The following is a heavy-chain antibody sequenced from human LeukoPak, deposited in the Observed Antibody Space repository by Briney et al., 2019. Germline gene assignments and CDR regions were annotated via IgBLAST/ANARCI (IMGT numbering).Heavy chain of an antibody. D-gene: IGHD6-13*01. CDR1: GGSFSDYY. V-gene: IGHV4-34*01. CDR2: INHSGST. J-gene: IGHJ5*02. Sequence: PSETLSLTCAVYGGSFSDYYWSWIRQPPGRGLEWLGEINHSGSTNYNPSLKSRVTISVDTSKNQFSLKLSSVTAADTAVYYCARVSGIAAAGNWFDPWGQGTLVTVSS. CDR3: ARVSGIAAAGNWFDP.